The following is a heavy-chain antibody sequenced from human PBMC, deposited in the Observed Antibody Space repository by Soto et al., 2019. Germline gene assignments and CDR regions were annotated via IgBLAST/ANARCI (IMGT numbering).Heavy chain of an antibody. CDR3: ARDQSYYDSSGWGGSDPERAFCY. Sequence: QVQLGQSGAEVKKPGSSVKVSCKASGVTFSSYAINWVRQAPGQGLEWMRGIIPIFGTANYAQKFQGRVTITTDDTTSTAYMELGSLGPDDGAVYYCARDQSYYDSSGWGGSDPERAFCYWGQGNLVTVSS. V-gene: IGHV1-69*01. CDR2: IIPIFGTA. J-gene: IGHJ4*02. D-gene: IGHD3-22*01. CDR1: GVTFSSYA.